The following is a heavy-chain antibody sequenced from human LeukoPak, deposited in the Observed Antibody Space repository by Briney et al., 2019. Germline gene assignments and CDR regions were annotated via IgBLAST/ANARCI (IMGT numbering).Heavy chain of an antibody. CDR2: ISGSGGST. V-gene: IGHV3-23*01. J-gene: IGHJ4*02. D-gene: IGHD3-22*01. Sequence: GGSLRLSCAASGFTFSSDGMSWVREAPGKGLEWGSAISGSGGSTYYADSVKGRFTISRDNSKNTLYLQMNSLRAEDTAVYYCAATISGYLFDYWGQGTLVTVSS. CDR1: GFTFSSDG. CDR3: AATISGYLFDY.